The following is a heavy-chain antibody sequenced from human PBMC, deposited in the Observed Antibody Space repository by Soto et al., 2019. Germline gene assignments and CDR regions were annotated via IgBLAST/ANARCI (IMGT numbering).Heavy chain of an antibody. CDR1: GFTFSSYG. V-gene: IGHV3-30*18. J-gene: IGHJ6*02. CDR2: ISYDGSNK. Sequence: GGSLRLSCAASGFTFSSYGMHWVRQAPGKGLEWVAVISYDGSNKYYADSVKGRFTISRDNSKNTLYLQMNSLRAEDTAVYYCAKEVGLELRSYYYGMDVWGQGTTVTVSS. CDR3: AKEVGLELRSYYYGMDV. D-gene: IGHD1-7*01.